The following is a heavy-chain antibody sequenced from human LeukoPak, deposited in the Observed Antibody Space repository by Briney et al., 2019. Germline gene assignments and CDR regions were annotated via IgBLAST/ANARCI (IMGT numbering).Heavy chain of an antibody. Sequence: SETLSLTCAVYGGSFSDYFWSWIRQPPGKGLEWIGYIYYSGSTNYNPSLKSRVTISVDTSKNQFSLKLSSVTAAVTAVYYCARVGTIFGVVNWFDPWGQGTLVTVSS. CDR2: IYYSGST. CDR1: GGSFSDYF. J-gene: IGHJ5*02. V-gene: IGHV4-59*01. CDR3: ARVGTIFGVVNWFDP. D-gene: IGHD3-3*01.